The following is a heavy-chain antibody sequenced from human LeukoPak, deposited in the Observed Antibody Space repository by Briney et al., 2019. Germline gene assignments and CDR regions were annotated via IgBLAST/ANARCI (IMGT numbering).Heavy chain of an antibody. V-gene: IGHV3-74*01. Sequence: GGSLRLSCAASGFTFSSYWMHWVRQAPGKGLVWVSRINSDGSSTSYADSVKGRFTISRDNAKNTPYLQMNSLRAEDTAVYYCARALRAYNWFDPWGQGTLVTVSS. CDR1: GFTFSSYW. CDR3: ARALRAYNWFDP. J-gene: IGHJ5*02. CDR2: INSDGSST.